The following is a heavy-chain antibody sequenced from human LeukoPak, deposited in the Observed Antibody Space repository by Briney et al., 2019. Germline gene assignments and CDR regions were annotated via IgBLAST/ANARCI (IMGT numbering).Heavy chain of an antibody. CDR2: VFYSGST. D-gene: IGHD6-19*01. CDR3: AREGSGWDPFDY. Sequence: TSETLSLTCTVSGGSISTYYWSWIRQPPEKGLEWIGYVFYSGSTNYNPSLESRVTISLDTSKNQFSLKLSPVTAADTAVYYCAREGSGWDPFDYWGRGTLVTVSS. J-gene: IGHJ4*02. CDR1: GGSISTYY. V-gene: IGHV4-59*01.